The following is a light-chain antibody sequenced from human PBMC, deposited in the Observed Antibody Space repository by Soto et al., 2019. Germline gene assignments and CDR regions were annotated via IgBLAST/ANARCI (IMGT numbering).Light chain of an antibody. Sequence: QSVLTQPPSASGSPGQSVTISCTGTSGDVGGYNNVCWYQQHPGKAPKIMIFDVSKRPSGVPDRFSGSKSGNTASLTVSGLEAEDEADYYCSSFAGSNTVVFGGGTQLTVL. CDR2: DVS. CDR3: SSFAGSNTVV. CDR1: SGDVGGYNN. J-gene: IGLJ2*01. V-gene: IGLV2-8*01.